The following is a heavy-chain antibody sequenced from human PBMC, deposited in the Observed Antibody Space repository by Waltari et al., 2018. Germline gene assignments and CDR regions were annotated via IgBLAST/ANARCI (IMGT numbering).Heavy chain of an antibody. CDR3: ARVEVGADY. V-gene: IGHV4-38-2*01. CDR1: GYSISRGYY. CDR2: IYHSGST. J-gene: IGHJ4*02. Sequence: QVQLQESGPGLVKPSETLSLTCAVSGYSISRGYYWGWIRQPPGKGLEWIGSIYHSGSTYYNPSLKSRVTISVDTSKNQFSLKLSSVTAADTAVYYCARVEVGADYWGQGTLVTVSS. D-gene: IGHD2-15*01.